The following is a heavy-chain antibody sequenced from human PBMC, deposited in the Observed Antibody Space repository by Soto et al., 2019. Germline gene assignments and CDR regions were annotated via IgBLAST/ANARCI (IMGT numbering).Heavy chain of an antibody. CDR1: GCSFTSYW. J-gene: IGHJ6*02. Sequence: PGESLKISCQGSGCSFTSYWISWVRQMPGKGLEWMGRIDPSDSYTNYSPSFQGHATISADKSISTAYLQWSSLKASDTAMYYCARISDYYYGMDVWGQGTTVTVSS. CDR3: ARISDYYYGMDV. CDR2: IDPSDSYT. V-gene: IGHV5-10-1*01.